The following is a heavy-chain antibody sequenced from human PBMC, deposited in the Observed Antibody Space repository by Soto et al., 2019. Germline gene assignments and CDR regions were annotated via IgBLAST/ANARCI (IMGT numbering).Heavy chain of an antibody. J-gene: IGHJ4*02. CDR1: GYRFTNYW. CDR3: ARQIYDSDTGPNFQYYFDS. V-gene: IGHV5-51*01. CDR2: IYPGDSDT. D-gene: IGHD3-22*01. Sequence: GESLKISCKGFGYRFTNYWVGWVRQMPGKGLEWMGIIYPGDSDTRYSPSFQGQVTISADRSIDTAYLQWSSLRASDTAMYYCARQIYDSDTGPNFQYYFDSWGQGTPVTVSS.